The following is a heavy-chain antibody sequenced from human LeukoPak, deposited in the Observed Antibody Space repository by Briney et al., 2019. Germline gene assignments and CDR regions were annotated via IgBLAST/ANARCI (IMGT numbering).Heavy chain of an antibody. D-gene: IGHD3-9*01. CDR3: ARDLGTYYDILTGYLGLTYYYYYYMDV. V-gene: IGHV1-18*01. CDR1: GYTFTSYG. CDR2: ISAYNGNT. Sequence: GASVKVSCKASGYTFTSYGISWVRQAPGQGLEWMGWISAYNGNTNYAQKLQGRVTMTTDTSTSTAYMELRSLRSDDTAVYYCARDLGTYYDILTGYLGLTYYYYYYMDVWGKGTTVTISS. J-gene: IGHJ6*03.